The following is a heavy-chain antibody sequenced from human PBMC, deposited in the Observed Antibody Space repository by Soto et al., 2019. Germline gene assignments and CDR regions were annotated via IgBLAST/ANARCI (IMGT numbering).Heavy chain of an antibody. CDR3: ARGGRYYYSGMDV. Sequence: SETLSLTCTVSGGSISNYYWTWIRQPPGKGLEWIGYIDYSGSTNRNPSVKSRVTISLDTSKNQFSLKMTSVTAADTAVYYCARGGRYYYSGMDVWGQGTTVIASS. CDR1: GGSISNYY. D-gene: IGHD1-26*01. CDR2: IDYSGST. J-gene: IGHJ6*02. V-gene: IGHV4-59*01.